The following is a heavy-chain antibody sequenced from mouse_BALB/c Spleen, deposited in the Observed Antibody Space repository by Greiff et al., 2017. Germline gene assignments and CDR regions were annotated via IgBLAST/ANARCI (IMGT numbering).Heavy chain of an antibody. Sequence: EVQLVESGPDLVKPSQSLSLTCTVTGYSITSGYSRCWIRQYPGNKLEWMGYIHYSGSTNYNPSLKSRISITRDTSKNQFFLQLNSVTTEDTATYYCARRGDYSYGMDYWGQGTSVTVSS. V-gene: IGHV3-1*02. J-gene: IGHJ4*01. CDR3: ARRGDYSYGMDY. CDR2: IHYSGST. CDR1: GYSITSGYS.